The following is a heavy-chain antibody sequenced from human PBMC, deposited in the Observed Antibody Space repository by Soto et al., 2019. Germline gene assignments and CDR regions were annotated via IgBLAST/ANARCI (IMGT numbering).Heavy chain of an antibody. Sequence: SETLSLTYAVYGGSFSGYYWSWIRQPPGKGLEWIGEINHSGSTNYNPSLQSRVTISVDTSKNQFSLKLSSVTAADTAVYYCARGPFIRYSSSWSHWFDPWGQGTLVTVSS. D-gene: IGHD6-13*01. CDR2: INHSGST. CDR1: GGSFSGYY. J-gene: IGHJ5*02. V-gene: IGHV4-34*01. CDR3: ARGPFIRYSSSWSHWFDP.